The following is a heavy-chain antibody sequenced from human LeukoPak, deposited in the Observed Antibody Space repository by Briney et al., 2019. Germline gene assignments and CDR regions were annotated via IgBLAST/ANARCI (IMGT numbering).Heavy chain of an antibody. CDR2: INPNSGGT. Sequence: ASVKVSFKASEYTFTVYYMHWVRQAPGQGLEWMGWINPNSGGTNYAQKFQGRVTMTRDTSISTAYMELSRLRSDDTAVYYCAREYSGYYMDVWGKGTTVTVSS. D-gene: IGHD1-26*01. CDR3: AREYSGYYMDV. V-gene: IGHV1-2*02. CDR1: EYTFTVYY. J-gene: IGHJ6*03.